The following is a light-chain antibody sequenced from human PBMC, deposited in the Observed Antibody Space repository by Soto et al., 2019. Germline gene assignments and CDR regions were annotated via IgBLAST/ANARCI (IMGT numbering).Light chain of an antibody. CDR1: QSVSSSY. CDR2: GAS. V-gene: IGKV3-20*01. Sequence: EIVVTQSPGTLSLSPGERATLSCRASQSVSSSYLAWYQQKPGQAPRLLIYGASSRATGIPDRFSGSGSGTDFTLTISRLEPEDFAVYYCQQYGSPPGATFGQGTKLEIK. CDR3: QQYGSPPGAT. J-gene: IGKJ2*01.